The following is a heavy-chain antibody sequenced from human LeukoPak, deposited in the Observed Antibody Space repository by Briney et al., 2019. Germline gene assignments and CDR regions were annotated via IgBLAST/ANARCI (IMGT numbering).Heavy chain of an antibody. CDR3: ARPTGDSRAHDAFDI. J-gene: IGHJ3*02. CDR1: GGTFSSYA. CDR2: IIPIFGTA. D-gene: IGHD7-27*01. Sequence: SVKVSCKASGGTFSSYAISWVRQAPGQGLEWMGGIIPIFGTANYAQKFQGRVTITADESTSTAYMELSSLRSEDTAVYYCARPTGDSRAHDAFDIWGQGTMVTVSS. V-gene: IGHV1-69*01.